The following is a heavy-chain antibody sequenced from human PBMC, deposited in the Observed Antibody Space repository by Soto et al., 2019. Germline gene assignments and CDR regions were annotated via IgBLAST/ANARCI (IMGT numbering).Heavy chain of an antibody. V-gene: IGHV3-30*18. CDR3: AKLFSPYCSSTSCYSGPFDY. D-gene: IGHD2-2*01. Sequence: PGGSLRLSCAASGFTFSSYWMSWVRQAPGKGLEWVAVISYDGSNKYYADSVKGRFTISRDNSKNTLYLQMNSLRAEDTAVYYCAKLFSPYCSSTSCYSGPFDYWGQGTLVTVSS. J-gene: IGHJ4*02. CDR2: ISYDGSNK. CDR1: GFTFSSYW.